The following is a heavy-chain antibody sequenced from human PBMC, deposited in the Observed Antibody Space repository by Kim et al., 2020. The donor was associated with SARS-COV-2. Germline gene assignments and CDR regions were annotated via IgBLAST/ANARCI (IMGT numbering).Heavy chain of an antibody. CDR1: GGSISSGGYY. CDR3: ARDKGLWWSSTGRYYGMDV. D-gene: IGHD2-21*01. CDR2: IYYSGST. Sequence: SETLSLTCTVSGGSISSGGYYWSWIRQHPGKGLEWIGYIYYSGSTYYNPSLKSRVTISVDTSKNQFSLKLSSVTAADTAVYYCARDKGLWWSSTGRYYGMDVWGQGTTVTVSS. V-gene: IGHV4-31*03. J-gene: IGHJ6*02.